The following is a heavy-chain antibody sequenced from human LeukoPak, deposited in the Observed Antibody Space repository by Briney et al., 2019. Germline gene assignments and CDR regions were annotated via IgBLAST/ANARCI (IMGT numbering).Heavy chain of an antibody. CDR2: INPNSGGT. D-gene: IGHD2-15*01. CDR1: GYTFTGYY. V-gene: IGHV1-2*02. J-gene: IGHJ4*02. CDR3: ARAGGYCGRISCPYYFDY. Sequence: ASVKVSCKASGYTFTGYYMHWVRQAPGQGLEWMGWINPNSGGTNYAQKFQGRVTMTTDTSTSTAYMELRSLRSEDTAVYYCARAGGYCGRISCPYYFDYWGQGTLVTVSS.